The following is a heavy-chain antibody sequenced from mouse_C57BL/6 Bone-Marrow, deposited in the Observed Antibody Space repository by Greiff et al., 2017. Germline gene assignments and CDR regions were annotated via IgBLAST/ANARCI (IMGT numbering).Heavy chain of an antibody. Sequence: QVQLKQPGAELVMPGASVKLSCKASGYTFTSYWMHWVKQRPGQGLEWIGEIDPSDSYTNYNQKFKGKSTLTVDKSSSTAYMQLSSLTSEDSAVYYCARGTVYDGYYVDYWGQGTTLTVSS. CDR2: IDPSDSYT. CDR3: ARGTVYDGYYVDY. D-gene: IGHD2-3*01. CDR1: GYTFTSYW. J-gene: IGHJ2*01. V-gene: IGHV1-69*01.